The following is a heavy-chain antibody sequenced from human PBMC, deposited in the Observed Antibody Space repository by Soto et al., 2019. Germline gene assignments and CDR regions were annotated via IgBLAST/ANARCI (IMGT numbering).Heavy chain of an antibody. CDR1: GYTFTGYY. D-gene: IGHD3-3*01. Sequence: ASVKVSCKASGYTFTGYYMHWVRQAPGQGLEWMGWINPNSGGTNYAQKFQGWVTMTRDTSISTAYMELSRLRSDDTAVYYCAREYYDFWSGSDAFDIWGQGTMVTVSS. CDR3: AREYYDFWSGSDAFDI. CDR2: INPNSGGT. J-gene: IGHJ3*02. V-gene: IGHV1-2*04.